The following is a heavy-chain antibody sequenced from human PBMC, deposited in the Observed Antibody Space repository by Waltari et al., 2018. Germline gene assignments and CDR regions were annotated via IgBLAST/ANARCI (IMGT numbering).Heavy chain of an antibody. CDR1: GFTFSSYA. CDR3: AKDSVAATPRVENY. J-gene: IGHJ4*02. D-gene: IGHD2-15*01. Sequence: EVQLLESGGGLVQPGGSLRLSCAASGFTFSSYAMSWVRQAPGKGLGGVFAMSGSVGTTYYADSVKGRFTISRDNSKNTLYLQMNSLRAEDTAVYYCAKDSVAATPRVENYWGQGTLVTVSS. V-gene: IGHV3-23*01. CDR2: MSGSVGTT.